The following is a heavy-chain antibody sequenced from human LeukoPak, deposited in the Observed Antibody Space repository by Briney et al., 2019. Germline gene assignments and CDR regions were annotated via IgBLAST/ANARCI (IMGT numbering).Heavy chain of an antibody. Sequence: SRTLSLTCTVSGGSISSHYWSWIRQPPGKGLEWIGYVFYSGSTNYNPSLKSRVSISVDTSKKQLSLKLSSMTAADTAVYYCARVVPKQQLVDAFDIWGQGTMVTVSS. CDR3: ARVVPKQQLVDAFDI. J-gene: IGHJ3*02. CDR1: GGSISSHY. D-gene: IGHD6-13*01. V-gene: IGHV4-59*11. CDR2: VFYSGST.